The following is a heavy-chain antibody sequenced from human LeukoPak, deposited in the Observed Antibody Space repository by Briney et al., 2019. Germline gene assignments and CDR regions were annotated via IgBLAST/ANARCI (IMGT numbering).Heavy chain of an antibody. J-gene: IGHJ6*03. Sequence: GGSLRLSCAASGFTVSSNYMSWVRQAPGKGLEWVSVIYTGGSTYYADSVKGRFTISRDNSKNTLYLQMNSLRAEDTAVYYCASAKNYYYYTDVWGKGTTVTVSS. CDR2: IYTGGST. V-gene: IGHV3-53*01. CDR1: GFTVSSNY. CDR3: ASAKNYYYYTDV.